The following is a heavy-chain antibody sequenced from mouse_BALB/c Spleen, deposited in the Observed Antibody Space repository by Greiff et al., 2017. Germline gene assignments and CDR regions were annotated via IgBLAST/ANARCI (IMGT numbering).Heavy chain of an antibody. J-gene: IGHJ2*01. D-gene: IGHD2-1*01. CDR1: GFTFSSYG. CDR2: ISSGGSYT. CDR3: ARHGGNYPFDY. Sequence: EVKLVESGGDLVKPGGSLKLSCAASGFTFSSYGMSWVRQTPDKRLEWVATISSGGSYTYYPDSVKGRFTISRDNAKNTLYLQMSSLKSEDTAMYYCARHGGNYPFDYWGQGTTLTVSS. V-gene: IGHV5-6*01.